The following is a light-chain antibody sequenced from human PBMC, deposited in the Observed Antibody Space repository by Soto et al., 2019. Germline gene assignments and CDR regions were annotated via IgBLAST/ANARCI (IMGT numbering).Light chain of an antibody. J-gene: IGLJ3*02. CDR2: LNSDGSH. Sequence: QAVVTQSPSASASLGASVKLTCTLSSGHSSYAIAWHQQQPEKGPRYLMKLNSDGSHSKGDGIPDRFSGSSSGAERYLTISSLQSEDEADYYCQTWCTGILVFGGGTKVTVL. CDR3: QTWCTGILV. V-gene: IGLV4-69*01. CDR1: SGHSSYA.